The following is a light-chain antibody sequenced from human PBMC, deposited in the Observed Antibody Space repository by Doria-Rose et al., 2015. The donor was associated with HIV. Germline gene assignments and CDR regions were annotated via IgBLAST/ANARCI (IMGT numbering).Light chain of an antibody. Sequence: TQSPGTLSLSPGERATLSCRASQSFSSTYLAWYQQKPGQAPSLLTYDGSTRATGIPDRFSASGSGTDFTLTINRLVPEDFALYYCHQYGTSWTFGQGTKVEI. CDR2: DGS. J-gene: IGKJ1*01. CDR1: QSFSSTY. CDR3: HQYGTSWT. V-gene: IGKV3-20*01.